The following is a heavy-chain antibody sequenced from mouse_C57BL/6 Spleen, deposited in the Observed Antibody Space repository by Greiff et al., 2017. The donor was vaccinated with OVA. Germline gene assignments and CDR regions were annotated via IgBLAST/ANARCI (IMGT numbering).Heavy chain of an antibody. D-gene: IGHD2-3*01. J-gene: IGHJ4*01. CDR1: GYTFTSYW. CDR2: IDPSDSYT. V-gene: IGHV1-50*01. CDR3: AFYDG. Sequence: QVQLQQPGAELVKPGASVKLSCKASGYTFTSYWMQWVKQRPGQGLEWIGEIDPSDSYTNYNQKFKGKATLTVDTSSSTAYMQLSSLTSEDSAVYYCAFYDGWGQGTSVTVSS.